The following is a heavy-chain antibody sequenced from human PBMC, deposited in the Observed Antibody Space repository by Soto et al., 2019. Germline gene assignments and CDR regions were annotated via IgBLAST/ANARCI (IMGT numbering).Heavy chain of an antibody. J-gene: IGHJ4*02. CDR3: ARVTVPYSSSWYFDY. D-gene: IGHD6-13*01. CDR1: GGTFSSYA. Sequence: SVKVSCKASGGTFSSYALSWVRQAPGQGLEWMGGIIPIFGTANYAQKFQGRVTITADESTSTAYMELSSLRSEDTAVYYCARVTVPYSSSWYFDYWGQGTLVTVSS. CDR2: IIPIFGTA. V-gene: IGHV1-69*13.